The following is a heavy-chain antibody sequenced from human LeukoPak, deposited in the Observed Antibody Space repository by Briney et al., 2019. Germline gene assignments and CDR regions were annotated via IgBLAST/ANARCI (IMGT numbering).Heavy chain of an antibody. Sequence: SETLSLTCSVPGGSIRNFWSWIRQSAGKGLEHIGRIYTTGSTNYNPSLRSRVTMSVDTSTNQFSLNLKSVNAADTAVYYCARAGYTSTWTFDYWGQGILVTVSS. CDR3: ARAGYTSTWTFDY. J-gene: IGHJ4*02. CDR1: GGSIRNF. V-gene: IGHV4-4*07. D-gene: IGHD6-13*01. CDR2: IYTTGST.